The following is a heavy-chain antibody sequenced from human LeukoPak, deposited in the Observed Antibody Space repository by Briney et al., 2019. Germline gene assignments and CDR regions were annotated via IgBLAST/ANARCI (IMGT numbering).Heavy chain of an antibody. CDR3: ARQGSLAIVATKALDY. CDR1: GFTFSSYS. V-gene: IGHV3-21*01. D-gene: IGHD5-12*01. CDR2: ISSSSSYI. J-gene: IGHJ4*02. Sequence: GGSLRLSCAASGFTFSSYSMNWVRQAPGKGLEWVSSISSSSSYIYYADSAKGRFTISRDNAKNSLCLQMNSLRAEDTAVYYCARQGSLAIVATKALDYWGQGTLVTVSS.